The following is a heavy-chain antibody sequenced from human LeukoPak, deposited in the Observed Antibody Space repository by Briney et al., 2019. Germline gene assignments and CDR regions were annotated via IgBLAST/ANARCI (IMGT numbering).Heavy chain of an antibody. CDR1: GYTFTSYA. D-gene: IGHD6-19*01. CDR2: INAGNGNT. J-gene: IGHJ4*02. V-gene: IGHV1-3*03. CDR3: ARGSSGWDVRYYFDY. Sequence: ASVKVSCKASGYTFTSYAMHWVRQAPGQRLEWMGWINAGNGNTKYSQEFQGRVTITRDTSASTAYLVLSSLRSEEMAVYYCARGSSGWDVRYYFDYWGQGTLVTVSS.